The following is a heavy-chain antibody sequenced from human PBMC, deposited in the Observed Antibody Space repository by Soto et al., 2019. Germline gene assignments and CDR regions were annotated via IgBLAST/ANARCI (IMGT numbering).Heavy chain of an antibody. CDR1: GGTFGNSA. CDR2: IMPIFPTP. Sequence: QVQLVQSGAEVKKPGSSVTVSCKASGGTFGNSAISWVRQAPGQGLEWMGGIMPIFPTPDYAQKFQGRVTITADESTSTAYMELTSLRPEDTAVYYWARDKDRQQIGGNYSYGMDVGGQGTTVTV. V-gene: IGHV1-69*12. CDR3: ARDKDRQQIGGNYSYGMDV. D-gene: IGHD1-26*01. J-gene: IGHJ6*02.